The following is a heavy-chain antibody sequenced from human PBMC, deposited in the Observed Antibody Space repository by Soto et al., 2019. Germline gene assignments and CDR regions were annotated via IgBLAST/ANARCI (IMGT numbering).Heavy chain of an antibody. J-gene: IGHJ6*02. D-gene: IGHD3-10*01. CDR1: GYSFTSYW. CDR2: IYPGDSDT. CDR3: ARRFSYSHDHGSGSYNGYGMDV. V-gene: IGHV5-51*01. Sequence: PGESLKISCKGSGYSFTSYWIGWVRQMPGKGLEWMGIIYPGDSDTRYSPSFQGQVTISADKSISTAYLQWSSLKDSDTAMYYCARRFSYSHDHGSGSYNGYGMDVWGQGTTVTVSS.